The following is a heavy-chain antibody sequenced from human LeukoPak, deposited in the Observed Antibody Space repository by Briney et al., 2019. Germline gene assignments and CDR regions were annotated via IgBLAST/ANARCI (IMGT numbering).Heavy chain of an antibody. V-gene: IGHV4-59*11. Sequence: SETLSLTCTVSGGSISSHYWSWIRQPPGKGLEWIGYIYYSGSTNYNPSLKNRVTISVDTSKNQFSLKLSSATAADTAVYYCASTGPSSHRGAFDIWGQGTMVTVSS. CDR2: IYYSGST. CDR3: ASTGPSSHRGAFDI. D-gene: IGHD1-14*01. J-gene: IGHJ3*02. CDR1: GGSISSHY.